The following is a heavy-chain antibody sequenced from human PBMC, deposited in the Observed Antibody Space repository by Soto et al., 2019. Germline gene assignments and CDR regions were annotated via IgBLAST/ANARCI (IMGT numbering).Heavy chain of an antibody. CDR3: ARVTAIMNAFDI. D-gene: IGHD2-21*02. Sequence: GASVKVSCKASGGTFSSYAISWVRQAPGQGLEWMGGIIPIFGTANYAQKFQGRVTITADESTSTAYMELSSLRSEDTAVYYCARVTAIMNAFDIWGQGTKVTVSS. V-gene: IGHV1-69*13. CDR2: IIPIFGTA. J-gene: IGHJ3*02. CDR1: GGTFSSYA.